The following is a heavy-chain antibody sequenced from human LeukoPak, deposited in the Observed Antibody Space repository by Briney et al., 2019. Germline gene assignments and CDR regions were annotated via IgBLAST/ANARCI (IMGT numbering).Heavy chain of an antibody. CDR3: ARTTRYDSSGYYPRSTWFDP. CDR1: GGSFSGYY. Sequence: SETLSLTCAVYGGSFSGYYWSWIRQPPGKGLEWIGEINHSGSTNYNPSLKSRVTISVDTSKNQFSLKLSSVTAADTAVYYCARTTRYDSSGYYPRSTWFDPWGQGTLVTVSS. J-gene: IGHJ5*02. CDR2: INHSGST. V-gene: IGHV4-34*01. D-gene: IGHD3-22*01.